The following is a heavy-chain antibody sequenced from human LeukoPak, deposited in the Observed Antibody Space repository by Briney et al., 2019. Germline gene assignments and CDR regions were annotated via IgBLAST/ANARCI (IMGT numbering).Heavy chain of an antibody. CDR2: INHSGST. CDR1: GGSFSGYY. J-gene: IGHJ6*03. V-gene: IGHV4-34*01. D-gene: IGHD1-7*01. CDR3: ARITGTTDYYYHYMDV. Sequence: KSSETLSLTCAVYGGSFSGYYWSWIRQPPGKGLEWIGEINHSGSTNYNPSLKSRVTISVDTSKNQFSLKLSSVTAADTAVYYCARITGTTDYYYHYMDVWGKGTTVTVSS.